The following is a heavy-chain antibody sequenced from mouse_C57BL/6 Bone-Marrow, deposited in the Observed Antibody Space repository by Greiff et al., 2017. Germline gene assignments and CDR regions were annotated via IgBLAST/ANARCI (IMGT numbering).Heavy chain of an antibody. CDR3: AIHDYCPWFAY. CDR1: GYTFTNYW. Sequence: VQLQQSGAELVRPGTSVKMSCKASGYTFTNYWIGWVKQRPGHGLEWIGDIYPGGGITNYNEKFKGQATLTADKSSSTAYMQFSSLTSEDSAIYYCAIHDYCPWFAYWGQGTLVTVSA. CDR2: IYPGGGIT. V-gene: IGHV1-63*01. J-gene: IGHJ3*01. D-gene: IGHD2-4*01.